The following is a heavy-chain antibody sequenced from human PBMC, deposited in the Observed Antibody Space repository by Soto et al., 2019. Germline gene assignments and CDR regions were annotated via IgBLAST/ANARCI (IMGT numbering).Heavy chain of an antibody. D-gene: IGHD2-15*01. Sequence: PSETLSLTCSVPVLSIGSHFWSWMRQAPGKGPELVGYIYHTVNTKYNPALKSRVTISMDTSKNQLSLQLSSVTAADTAVYYCARLQYTVVTALDIWGQGTMVSVSS. CDR1: VLSIGSHF. CDR2: IYHTVNT. V-gene: IGHV4-59*11. J-gene: IGHJ3*02. CDR3: ARLQYTVVTALDI.